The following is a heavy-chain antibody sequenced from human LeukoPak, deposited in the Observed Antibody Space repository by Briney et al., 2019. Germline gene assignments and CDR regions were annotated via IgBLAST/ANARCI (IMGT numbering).Heavy chain of an antibody. CDR2: MKYDGSEK. Sequence: GGSLRLSCAASGFTFSSYWMSWVRQAPGKGLEWVANMKYDGSEKYYVDSVKGRFTISRDNAKNSLYLQLNSLRAEDTAVYYCARDIEAAGLFLDYWGQGTLVTVSS. CDR3: ARDIEAAGLFLDY. J-gene: IGHJ4*02. CDR1: GFTFSSYW. V-gene: IGHV3-7*01. D-gene: IGHD6-13*01.